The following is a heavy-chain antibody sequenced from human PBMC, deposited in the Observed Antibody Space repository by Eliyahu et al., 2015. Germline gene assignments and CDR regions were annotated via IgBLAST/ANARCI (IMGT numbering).Heavy chain of an antibody. CDR3: TKSPPPAAAGEYFDY. CDR1: EFTFSSYA. V-gene: IGHV3-23*01. CDR2: ISGSGGST. D-gene: IGHD6-13*01. Sequence: EVQLLESGGGLVQPGGSLRLSCAAXEFTFSSYAMSWVRQAPGKGLEWVSSISGSGGSTYYLNSVKGRFTISRDNSKNTLYLQMNSLRAEDTAVYYCTKSPPPAAAGEYFDYWGQGTLVTVSS. J-gene: IGHJ4*02.